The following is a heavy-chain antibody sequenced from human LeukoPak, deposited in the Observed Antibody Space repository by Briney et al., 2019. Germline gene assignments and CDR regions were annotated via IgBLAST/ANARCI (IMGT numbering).Heavy chain of an antibody. V-gene: IGHV3-48*03. CDR2: ISSSGSTI. CDR1: GVTFSSYE. CDR3: ARSYYYDSSGCPQWDAFDI. J-gene: IGHJ3*02. D-gene: IGHD3-22*01. Sequence: PGGSLRLSCAASGVTFSSYEMNWVRQAPGRGLEWVSYISSSGSTIYYADSVKGRFTISRDNAKNSLYLQMNSLRAEDTAVYYCARSYYYDSSGCPQWDAFDIRGQGTMVTVSS.